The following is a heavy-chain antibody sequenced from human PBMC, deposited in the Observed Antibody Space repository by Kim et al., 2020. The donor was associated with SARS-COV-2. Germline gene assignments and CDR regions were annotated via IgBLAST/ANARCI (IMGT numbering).Heavy chain of an antibody. D-gene: IGHD6-19*01. CDR1: GFTFDDYA. V-gene: IGHV3-9*01. CDR2: ITWNSGSI. J-gene: IGHJ6*02. Sequence: GGSLRLSCAASGFTFDDYAMEWVRQAPGKGLEWVAGITWNSGSIGYADSVKGRFAISRDNAKNSLYLQMNSLRTEDTAFYYCPGWAYDGMDVWGQGTTVTVSS. CDR3: PGWAYDGMDV.